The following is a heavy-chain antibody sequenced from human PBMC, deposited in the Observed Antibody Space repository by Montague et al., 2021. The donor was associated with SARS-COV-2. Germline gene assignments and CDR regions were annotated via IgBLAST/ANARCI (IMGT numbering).Heavy chain of an antibody. CDR2: ISSSGSTI. J-gene: IGHJ4*02. CDR1: GFTFSSYE. D-gene: IGHD6-19*01. V-gene: IGHV3-48*03. Sequence: SLRLSCAASGFTFSSYEMNWVRQAPGKGLEWVSYISSSGSTIYYSDSLNVLFTISRDNAKNSLYLQMNSLRAEDTAVYYCARDSLFRSGYSSGWPDYWGQGTLVTVSS. CDR3: ARDSLFRSGYSSGWPDY.